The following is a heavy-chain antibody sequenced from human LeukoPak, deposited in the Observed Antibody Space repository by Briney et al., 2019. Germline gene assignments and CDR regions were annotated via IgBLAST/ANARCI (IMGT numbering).Heavy chain of an antibody. D-gene: IGHD2-2*01. Sequence: SETLSLTCAVYGGSFSGYYWSWIRQPPGKGLEWIGEINHSGSTNYNPSLKSRVTISVDTSKNQFSLKLSSVTAADTAVYYCAREAEHIVVVLAARDRYYYYMDVWGKGTTVTVSS. CDR1: GGSFSGYY. V-gene: IGHV4-34*01. CDR3: AREAEHIVVVLAARDRYYYYMDV. CDR2: INHSGST. J-gene: IGHJ6*03.